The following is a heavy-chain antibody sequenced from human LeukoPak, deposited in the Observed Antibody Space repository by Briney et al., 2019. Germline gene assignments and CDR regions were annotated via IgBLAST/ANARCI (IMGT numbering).Heavy chain of an antibody. CDR1: GLYFSGYS. J-gene: IGHJ6*03. D-gene: IGHD1-1*01. Sequence: GGSLRLSCGASGLYFSGYSMNWVRQAPGKGLEWVSSINSGSTYMYYAGSVKGRFTISRDNAKNSLHLQMDSLRAEDTAVYFCARVEATTGRNYHYYYMDVWGKGTTVIVSS. CDR3: ARVEATTGRNYHYYYMDV. CDR2: INSGSTYM. V-gene: IGHV3-21*01.